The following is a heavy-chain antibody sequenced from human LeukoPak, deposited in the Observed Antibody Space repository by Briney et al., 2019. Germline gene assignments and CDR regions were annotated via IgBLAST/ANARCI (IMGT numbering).Heavy chain of an antibody. CDR1: GFTFSSYS. Sequence: GGSLRLSCAASGFTFSSYSMNWVRQAPGKGLEWVSSISSSSSYMYYADSVKGRFTISRDNAKNSLYLQMNSLRAEDTAVYYCARGSRRSSSWSDYWGRGTLVTVSS. J-gene: IGHJ2*01. V-gene: IGHV3-21*01. CDR3: ARGSRRSSSWSDY. D-gene: IGHD6-13*01. CDR2: ISSSSSYM.